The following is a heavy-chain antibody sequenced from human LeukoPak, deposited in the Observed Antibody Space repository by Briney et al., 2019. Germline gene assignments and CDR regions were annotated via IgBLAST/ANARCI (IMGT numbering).Heavy chain of an antibody. CDR2: IKSKTDGGTT. D-gene: IGHD2-2*02. J-gene: IGHJ4*02. CDR3: RSSDVVVPAAIPDDY. V-gene: IGHV3-15*01. CDR1: GFTFSNAW. Sequence: GGSLRLSCAASGFTFSNAWMSWVRQAPGKGLEWVGRIKSKTDGGTTDYAAPVKGRFTISRDDSKNTLYLQMNSLKTEDTAVYYCRSSDVVVPAAIPDDYWGQGTLVTVSS.